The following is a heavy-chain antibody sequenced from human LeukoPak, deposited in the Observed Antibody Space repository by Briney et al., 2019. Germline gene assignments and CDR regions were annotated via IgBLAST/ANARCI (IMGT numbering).Heavy chain of an antibody. V-gene: IGHV1-46*01. CDR2: INPSGGST. Sequence: ASVKVSCKPSGYTFTSYGITWVRQAPGQGLEWMGIINPSGGSTSYAQKFQGRVTMTRDTSTSTVYMELSSLRSEDTAVYYCARDLGDYWGQGTLVTVSS. CDR3: ARDLGDY. J-gene: IGHJ4*02. D-gene: IGHD7-27*01. CDR1: GYTFTSYG.